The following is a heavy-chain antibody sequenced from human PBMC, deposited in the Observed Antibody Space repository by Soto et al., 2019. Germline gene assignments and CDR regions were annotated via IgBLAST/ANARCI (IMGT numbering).Heavy chain of an antibody. V-gene: IGHV4-61*05. D-gene: IGHD4-17*01. CDR2: IYYTGYT. J-gene: IGHJ4*02. CDR1: GGSISSQSYF. Sequence: SETLSLTCTVSGGSISSQSYFWGWIRQPPGKRLEWIGYIYYTGYTNYNPSLKSRVTISVDTSKNQFSLKLSSVTAADTAVYYCARRYGDYFDFWGQGTLVTVS. CDR3: ARRYGDYFDF.